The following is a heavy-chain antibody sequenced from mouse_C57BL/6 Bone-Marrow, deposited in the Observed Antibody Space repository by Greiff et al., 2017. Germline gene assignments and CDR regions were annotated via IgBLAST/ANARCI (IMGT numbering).Heavy chain of an antibody. CDR3: ARRGGYYGNYDY. CDR1: GYTFTSYW. Sequence: QVQLQQPGAELVRPGTSVKLSCKASGYTFTSYWMHWVKQRPGQGLEWIGVIDPSDSYTNYNQKFKGKATLTVDTSSSTAYMQLSSLTSEDSAVYYCARRGGYYGNYDYWGQGTTLTVSS. J-gene: IGHJ2*01. D-gene: IGHD2-1*01. V-gene: IGHV1-59*01. CDR2: IDPSDSYT.